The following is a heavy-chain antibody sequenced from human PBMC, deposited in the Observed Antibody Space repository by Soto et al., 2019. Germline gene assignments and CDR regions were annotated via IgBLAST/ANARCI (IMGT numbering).Heavy chain of an antibody. CDR2: LVVGTGNT. D-gene: IGHD2-15*01. V-gene: IGHV1-58*01. J-gene: IGHJ6*02. CDR1: GFTFRSSA. CDR3: ATGAYCSGGSCSDYYYYYYGMDL. Sequence: AVKVSCKTSGFTFRSSAVQWVRQARGQRLEWIGWLVVGTGNTNYAQKFQQRVTISSDRSTNTVSMELSSLTSEDTAVYYCATGAYCSGGSCSDYYYYYYGMDLWGQGTTVTVSS.